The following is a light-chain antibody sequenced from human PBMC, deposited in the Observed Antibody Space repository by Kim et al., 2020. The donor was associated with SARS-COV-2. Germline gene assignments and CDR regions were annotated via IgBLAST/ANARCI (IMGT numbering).Light chain of an antibody. J-gene: IGLJ1*01. CDR2: GNN. CDR3: QSYDSSLSAYV. Sequence: RVTISRTGSGSNIGAGYDVNWYQQLPGAAPKLLIYGNNNRPSGVPDRLSASKSGTSASLAITGLQAEDEADYYCQSYDSSLSAYVFGTGTKVTVL. V-gene: IGLV1-40*01. CDR1: GSNIGAGYD.